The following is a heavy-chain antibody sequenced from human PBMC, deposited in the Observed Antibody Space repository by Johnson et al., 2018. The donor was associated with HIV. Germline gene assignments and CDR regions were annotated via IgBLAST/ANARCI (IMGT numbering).Heavy chain of an antibody. Sequence: QVQLVESGGGVVQPGGSLRLSCAASGFTFSNYGMHWVRQAPGKGLEWVTFIRYDRSTKDYLHSLKRLFPVSRDNSNNTLYLQMNCRVAEDTAVYYCAKDFRRFFPTPDVFYFWGQGTMVTVSS. J-gene: IGHJ3*01. V-gene: IGHV3-30*02. CDR2: IRYDRSTK. CDR1: GFTFSNYG. CDR3: AKDFRRFFPTPDVFYF. D-gene: IGHD4-23*01.